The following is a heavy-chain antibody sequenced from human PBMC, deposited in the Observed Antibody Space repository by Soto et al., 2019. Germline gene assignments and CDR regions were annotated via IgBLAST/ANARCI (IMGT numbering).Heavy chain of an antibody. CDR3: ARVVRALLWFGELLYYPKVRYGMDV. V-gene: IGHV4-34*01. CDR2: INHSGST. J-gene: IGHJ6*02. CDR1: GGSFSGYY. Sequence: SETLSLTCAVYGGSFSGYYWSWIRQPPGKGLEWIGEINHSGSTNYNPSLKSRVTISVDTSKNQFSLKLSSVTAADTAVYYCARVVRALLWFGELLYYPKVRYGMDVWGQGTMVTVFS. D-gene: IGHD3-10*01.